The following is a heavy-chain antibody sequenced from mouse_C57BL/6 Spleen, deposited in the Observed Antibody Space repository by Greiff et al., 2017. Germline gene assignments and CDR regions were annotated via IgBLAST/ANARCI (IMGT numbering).Heavy chain of an antibody. J-gene: IGHJ2*01. CDR3: AREGNWAFDY. CDR1: GFTFSSYA. CDR2: ISDGGSYT. V-gene: IGHV5-4*01. D-gene: IGHD4-1*01. Sequence: EVQRVESGGGLVKPGGSLKLSCAASGFTFSSYAMSWVRQTPEKRLEWVATISDGGSYTYYPDNVKGRFTISRDNAKNNLYLQMSHLKSEDTAMYYCAREGNWAFDYWGQGTTLTVSS.